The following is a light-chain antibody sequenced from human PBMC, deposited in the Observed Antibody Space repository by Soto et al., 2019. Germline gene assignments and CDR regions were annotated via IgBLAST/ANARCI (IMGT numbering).Light chain of an antibody. V-gene: IGLV2-14*01. CDR2: EVS. CDR3: CSYKTRATYV. CDR1: SSDVGRYNY. Sequence: QSALAQPASVSGSPGQSITISCTGTSSDVGRYNYVSWYQQHPGKAPKLMIHEVSYRPSGVSSRFSGSKSGNTASLTISGLQDEDEAAYHCCSYKTRATYVLGTGTKVTVL. J-gene: IGLJ1*01.